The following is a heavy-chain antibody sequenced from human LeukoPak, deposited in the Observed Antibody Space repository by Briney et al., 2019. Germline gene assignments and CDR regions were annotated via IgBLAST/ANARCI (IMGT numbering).Heavy chain of an antibody. CDR1: GGTFSSYA. Sequence: GASVKVSCNASGGTFSSYAISWVRQAPGQGLEWMGGIIPIFGTANYAQKFQGRVTITADESTSTAYMELSSLRSEDTAVYYCARVDQGYYDILTGYQIPWGGWFDPWGQGTLVTVSS. J-gene: IGHJ5*02. V-gene: IGHV1-69*01. D-gene: IGHD3-9*01. CDR2: IIPIFGTA. CDR3: ARVDQGYYDILTGYQIPWGGWFDP.